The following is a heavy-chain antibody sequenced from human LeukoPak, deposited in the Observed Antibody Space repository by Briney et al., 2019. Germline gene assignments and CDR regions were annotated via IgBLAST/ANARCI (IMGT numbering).Heavy chain of an antibody. CDR2: IYYSGST. CDR1: GGSISSYC. Sequence: SETLSLTCTVSGGSISSYCWSWIRQPPGKGLEWIGYIYYSGSTNYNPSLKSRVTISVDTSKNQFSLKLSSVTAADPAVYYCARVARRVVTAFDYWGQGTLVTVSS. CDR3: ARVARRVVTAFDY. J-gene: IGHJ4*02. D-gene: IGHD3-3*01. V-gene: IGHV4-59*01.